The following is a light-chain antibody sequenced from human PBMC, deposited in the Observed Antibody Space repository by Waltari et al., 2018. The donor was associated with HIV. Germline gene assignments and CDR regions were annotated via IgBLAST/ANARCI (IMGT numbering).Light chain of an antibody. J-gene: IGKJ3*01. V-gene: IGKV1-39*01. CDR2: AAS. Sequence: DIQMTQSPPSLSASLADRVIITCRASQSISVYLNWYQQKPGRAPKLLIYAASSLHTGVPPRFSASGSGTEFTLTINSLQPEDFATYYCQQSFSGLTFGPGTKVDV. CDR1: QSISVY. CDR3: QQSFSGLT.